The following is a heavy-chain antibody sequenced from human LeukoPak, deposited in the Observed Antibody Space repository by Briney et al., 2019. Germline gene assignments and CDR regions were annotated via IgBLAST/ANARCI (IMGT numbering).Heavy chain of an antibody. Sequence: ASVKVSCKASGYTFTGYYMHWVRQAPGQGLEWMGWISAYNGNTNYAQKLQGRVTMTTDTSTSTAYMELRSLRSDDTAVYYCARSPHDDFWSGYLFYGMDVWGQGTTVTVSS. V-gene: IGHV1-18*04. CDR3: ARSPHDDFWSGYLFYGMDV. CDR1: GYTFTGYY. D-gene: IGHD3-3*01. CDR2: ISAYNGNT. J-gene: IGHJ6*02.